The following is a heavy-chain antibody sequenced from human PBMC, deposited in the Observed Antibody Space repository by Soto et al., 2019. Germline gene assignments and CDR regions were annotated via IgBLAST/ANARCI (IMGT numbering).Heavy chain of an antibody. D-gene: IGHD4-17*01. CDR1: GASLSSGGYC. CDR2: IYYTGTT. Sequence: QVQLQESGPGLVKPSQTLSLTCTVSGASLSSGGYCWSWMRQRPGKGLEWIAYIYYTGTTYYNPSLKSRVTMSIDTSQNQFSLNLNSVTAADTAVYYCAGDGDYYFDSWGQGTLVTVSS. CDR3: AGDGDYYFDS. V-gene: IGHV4-31*03. J-gene: IGHJ4*02.